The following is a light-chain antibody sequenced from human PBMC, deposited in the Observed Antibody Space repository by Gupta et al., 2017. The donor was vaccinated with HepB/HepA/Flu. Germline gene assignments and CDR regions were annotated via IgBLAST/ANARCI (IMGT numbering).Light chain of an antibody. CDR3: QQDNALRT. Sequence: TVLTQSPDTLSVSPGERVILSCRASQNVMRNLAWYQQTPGQTPRLLIYGASSRATGVPDRFSGSGSGTEFTLSSSSRQSEDFAMYYWQQDNALRTFGQGTKVEVK. V-gene: IGKV3-15*01. J-gene: IGKJ1*01. CDR2: GAS. CDR1: QNVMRN.